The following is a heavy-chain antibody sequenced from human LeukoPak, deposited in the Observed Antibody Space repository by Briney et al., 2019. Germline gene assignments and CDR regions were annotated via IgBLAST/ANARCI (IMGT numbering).Heavy chain of an antibody. CDR2: ISYDGSNK. V-gene: IGHV3-30-3*01. Sequence: QSGGSLRLSCAASGFTFSSYAMHWVRQAPGKGLEWVAVISYDGSNKYYADSVKGRFTISRDNSKNTLYLQMNSLRAEDTAVYYCARGNYDYVWGSYLDYWGQGTLVTVSS. J-gene: IGHJ4*02. CDR1: GFTFSSYA. D-gene: IGHD3-16*01. CDR3: ARGNYDYVWGSYLDY.